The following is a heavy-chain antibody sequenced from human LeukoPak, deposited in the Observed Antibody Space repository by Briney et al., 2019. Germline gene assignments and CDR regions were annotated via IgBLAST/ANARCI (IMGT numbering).Heavy chain of an antibody. Sequence: PSETLSLTCTVSGGSISSYYWGWVRQPAGKGLEWIGRIYTSGSTNYNPSLKSRVTMSVDTSKNQFSLKLSSVPAADTAVYYCARDSITMVRGPNWFDPWGQGTLVTVSS. D-gene: IGHD3-10*01. CDR1: GGSISSYY. CDR2: IYTSGST. V-gene: IGHV4-4*07. J-gene: IGHJ5*02. CDR3: ARDSITMVRGPNWFDP.